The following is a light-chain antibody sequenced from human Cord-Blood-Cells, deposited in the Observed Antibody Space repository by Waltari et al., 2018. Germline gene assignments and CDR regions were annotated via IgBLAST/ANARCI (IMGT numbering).Light chain of an antibody. J-gene: IGLJ2*01. V-gene: IGLV2-14*01. CDR3: SSYTSSSTRV. Sequence: QSALTQPASVSGSPGQSITISCTGTSSDGGGYNYVRWYQQHPGKAPKLMIYDVSNRPSGVSNRFSGSKSGNTASLTISGLQAEDEADYYCSSYTSSSTRVFGGGTKLTVL. CDR2: DVS. CDR1: SSDGGGYNY.